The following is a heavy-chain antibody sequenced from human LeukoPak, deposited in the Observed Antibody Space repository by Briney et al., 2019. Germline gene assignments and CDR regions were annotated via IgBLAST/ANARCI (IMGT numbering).Heavy chain of an antibody. V-gene: IGHV3-74*01. Sequence: GGSLRLSCAASGFTFKNYWIHWVRQAPGKGLVWVSRINTDGTKTLYADSVKGRFTISRDNAKNTLYLQMDSLRAEDTAVYYCSRGQVADYYYYYMDVWGKGTTVTVSS. CDR2: INTDGTKT. CDR3: SRGQVADYYYYYMDV. J-gene: IGHJ6*03. CDR1: GFTFKNYW.